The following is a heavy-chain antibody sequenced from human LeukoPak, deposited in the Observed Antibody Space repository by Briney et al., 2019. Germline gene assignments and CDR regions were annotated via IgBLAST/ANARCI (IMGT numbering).Heavy chain of an antibody. Sequence: ASVKVSCKASGYTFTSYGISWVRQAPGQGLEWMGGIIPIFGTANYAQKFQGRVTITADESTSTAYMELSSLRSEDTAVYYCASRLKPYSSSSFDYWGQGTLVTVSS. V-gene: IGHV1-69*13. D-gene: IGHD6-6*01. J-gene: IGHJ4*02. CDR1: GYTFTSYG. CDR3: ASRLKPYSSSSFDY. CDR2: IIPIFGTA.